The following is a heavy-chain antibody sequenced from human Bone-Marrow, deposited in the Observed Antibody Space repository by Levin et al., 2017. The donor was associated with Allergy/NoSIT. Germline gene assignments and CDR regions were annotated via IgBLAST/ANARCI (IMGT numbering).Heavy chain of an antibody. D-gene: IGHD3-10*01. CDR1: GYSFTSYW. Sequence: GGSLRLSCKGSGYSFTSYWIGWVRQMPGKGLEWMGIIYPGDSDTRYSPSFQGQVTISADKSISTAYLQWSSLKASDTAMYYCARVFVWFGELLPYYYYYGMDVWGQGTTVTVSS. V-gene: IGHV5-51*01. J-gene: IGHJ6*02. CDR2: IYPGDSDT. CDR3: ARVFVWFGELLPYYYYYGMDV.